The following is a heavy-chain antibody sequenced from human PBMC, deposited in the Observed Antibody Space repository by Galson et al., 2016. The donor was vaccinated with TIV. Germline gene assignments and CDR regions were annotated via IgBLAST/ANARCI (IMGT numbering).Heavy chain of an antibody. J-gene: IGHJ4*02. V-gene: IGHV1-69*13. CDR2: IIPIFRTA. CDR3: ARDRGPGTYCGGDCYPDY. CDR1: GGTFFSSYA. D-gene: IGHD2-21*02. Sequence: SVKVSCKASGGTFFSSYAISWVRQAPGQGLEWMGRIIPIFRTANYAQKFQGRATITADESTNTAYMELRSLRSEDTAVYYCARDRGPGTYCGGDCYPDYWGQGTLVTVSS.